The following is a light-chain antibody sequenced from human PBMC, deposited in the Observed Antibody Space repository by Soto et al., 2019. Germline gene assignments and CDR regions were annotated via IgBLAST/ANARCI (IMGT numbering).Light chain of an antibody. V-gene: IGKV1-33*01. CDR1: QDISNY. J-gene: IGKJ3*01. Sequence: DIQMTQSPSSLSASVGDRVTITCQASQDISNYLNWFQQRPGKAPKLLIYHASNLETGVPSRFSGGGSGTDFTFTIGSLQAEDIATYYCQQYDSSPFTFGPGTKVDIK. CDR3: QQYDSSPFT. CDR2: HAS.